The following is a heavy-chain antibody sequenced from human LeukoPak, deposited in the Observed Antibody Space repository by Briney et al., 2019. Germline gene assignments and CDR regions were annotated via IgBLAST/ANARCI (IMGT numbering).Heavy chain of an antibody. CDR3: ARDHSGSLSDAFDI. CDR2: IIPIFGTA. CDR1: GGTFSSYA. Sequence: SVKVSCKASGGTFSSYAISWVRQAPGQGLEWMGGIIPIFGTANYAQKFQGRVTITADESTSTAYMELSSLRSEDAAVYYCARDHSGSLSDAFDIWGQGTMVTVSS. J-gene: IGHJ3*02. V-gene: IGHV1-69*13. D-gene: IGHD1-26*01.